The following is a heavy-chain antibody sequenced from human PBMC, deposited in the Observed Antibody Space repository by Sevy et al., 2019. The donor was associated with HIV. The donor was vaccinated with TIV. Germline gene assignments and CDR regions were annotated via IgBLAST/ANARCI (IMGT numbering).Heavy chain of an antibody. CDR2: INEDGSRL. CDR1: GFTFSDSW. CDR3: ARDRAYSAVDY. Sequence: GGSLRLSCVASGFTFSDSWMIWVRQAPGKGLERIAFINEDGSRLGYVDSVRGRFTISRENIKNSLYLQMNNLRAEDTASYYCARDRAYSAVDYWGQGTLVTVSS. V-gene: IGHV3-7*01. J-gene: IGHJ4*02. D-gene: IGHD5-18*01.